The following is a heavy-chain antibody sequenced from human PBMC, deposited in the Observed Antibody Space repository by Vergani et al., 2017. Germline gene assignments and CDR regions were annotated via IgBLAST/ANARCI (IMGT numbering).Heavy chain of an antibody. CDR3: AKTFYYDVSGPFVYYYYNMDV. CDR2: IHYDGSHK. CDR1: GFTFTSFG. D-gene: IGHD3-22*01. V-gene: IGHV3-30*02. Sequence: QVQLVDSGGGVVQSGGSLRLSCAASGFTFTSFGMHWVRQAPGKGLEWVAFIHYDGSHKYYVDSVKGRFTISRDDSKNTLYLQMNSLRAEDTAVYYCAKTFYYDVSGPFVYYYYNMDVWGQGTTVTVSS. J-gene: IGHJ6*02.